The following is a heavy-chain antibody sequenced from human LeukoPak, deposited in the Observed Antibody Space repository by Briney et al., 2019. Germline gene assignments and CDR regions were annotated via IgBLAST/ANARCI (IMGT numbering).Heavy chain of an antibody. CDR3: ARQGIPSSGSYLSYYYYMDV. D-gene: IGHD3-10*01. CDR1: GYSFTSYW. CDR2: IYPGDSDT. J-gene: IGHJ6*03. V-gene: IGHV5-51*01. Sequence: GESLKISCKGSGYSFTSYWLGWVRQMPGKGLEWMGIIYPGDSDTRYSPSFQGQVTISADKSISTAYLQWSSLKASDTAMYYCARQGIPSSGSYLSYYYYMDVWGKGTTVTVSS.